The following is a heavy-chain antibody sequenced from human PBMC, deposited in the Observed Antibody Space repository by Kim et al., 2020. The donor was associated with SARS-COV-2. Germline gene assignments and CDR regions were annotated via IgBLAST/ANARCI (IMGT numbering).Heavy chain of an antibody. CDR1: GYTLTELS. CDR2: FDPEDGET. CDR3: ATVPSWGSYRYMYN. Sequence: ASVKVSCKVSGYTLTELSMHWVRQAPGKGLEWMGGFDPEDGETIYAQKFQGRVTMTEDTSTDTAYMELSSLRSEDTAVYYCATVPSWGSYRYMYNWGQGTLVTVSS. V-gene: IGHV1-24*01. D-gene: IGHD3-16*02. J-gene: IGHJ4*02.